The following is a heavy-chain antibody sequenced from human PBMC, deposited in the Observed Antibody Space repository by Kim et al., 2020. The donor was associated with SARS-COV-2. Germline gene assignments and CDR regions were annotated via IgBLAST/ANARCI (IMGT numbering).Heavy chain of an antibody. J-gene: IGHJ6*02. CDR1: GGSISSSSYY. Sequence: SETLSLTCTVSGGSISSSSYYWGWIRQPPGKGLEWIGSIYYSGSTYYNPSLKSRVTISVDTSKNQFSLKLSSVTAADTAVYYCARRWKWFGELLSSGYYYYGMDVWGQGTTVTVSS. CDR3: ARRWKWFGELLSSGYYYYGMDV. CDR2: IYYSGST. V-gene: IGHV4-39*01. D-gene: IGHD3-10*01.